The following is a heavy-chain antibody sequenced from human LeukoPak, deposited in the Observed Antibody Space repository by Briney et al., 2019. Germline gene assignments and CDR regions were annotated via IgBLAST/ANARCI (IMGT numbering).Heavy chain of an antibody. J-gene: IGHJ4*02. CDR1: GYSISSGYY. CDR3: ARRNTMVRGVIPQRGRFDY. CDR2: IYHSGST. Sequence: PSETLSLTCAVSGYSISSGYYWGWIRQPPGQGLEWIGSIYHSGSTYYNPSLKSRVTISVDTSKNQFSLKLSSVTAADTAVYYCARRNTMVRGVIPQRGRFDYWGQGTLVTVSS. D-gene: IGHD3-10*01. V-gene: IGHV4-38-2*01.